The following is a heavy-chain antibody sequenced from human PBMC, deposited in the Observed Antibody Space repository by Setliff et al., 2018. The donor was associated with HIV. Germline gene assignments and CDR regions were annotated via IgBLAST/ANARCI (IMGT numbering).Heavy chain of an antibody. D-gene: IGHD3-22*01. V-gene: IGHV7-4-1*02. CDR1: GYTFTSYA. CDR3: ARDRVYYDSSGYINWFDP. CDR2: INTNTGNP. Sequence: ASVNVSCKASGYTFTSYAMNWVRQAPGQGLEWMGWINTNTGNPTYAQGFTGRFVFSLDTSVSTAYLQISSLKAEDTAVYYCARDRVYYDSSGYINWFDPWGQGTLVTVSS. J-gene: IGHJ5*02.